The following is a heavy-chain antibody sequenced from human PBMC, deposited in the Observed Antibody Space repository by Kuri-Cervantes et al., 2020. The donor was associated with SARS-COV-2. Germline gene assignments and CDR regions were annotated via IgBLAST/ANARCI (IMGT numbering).Heavy chain of an antibody. D-gene: IGHD1-1*01. CDR2: INPDGSYT. J-gene: IGHJ4*02. CDR1: GFTFSGHW. V-gene: IGHV3-74*01. Sequence: GESLKIPCAASGFTFSGHWIQWVRQAPGQGLVWVSRINPDGSYTNNADSVKGRFTLSRDNAKNMLFLQMNSLRAEDTAVYYCVRDGDHWNFDYWGQGTLVTVSS. CDR3: VRDGDHWNFDY.